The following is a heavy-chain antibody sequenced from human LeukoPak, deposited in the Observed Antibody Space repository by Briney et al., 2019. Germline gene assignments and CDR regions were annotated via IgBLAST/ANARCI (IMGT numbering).Heavy chain of an antibody. CDR3: ARDRAFGGVIGAFDI. D-gene: IGHD3-16*01. J-gene: IGHJ3*02. CDR2: IGGSGGST. Sequence: GGSLRLSCAASGFAFNNYAMSWVRQAPGRGLEWVSSIGGSGGSTYYADSVRGRFTMSRDNSKNTLYLQMNSLRAEDTAVYYCARDRAFGGVIGAFDIWGQGTMVTVSS. V-gene: IGHV3-23*01. CDR1: GFAFNNYA.